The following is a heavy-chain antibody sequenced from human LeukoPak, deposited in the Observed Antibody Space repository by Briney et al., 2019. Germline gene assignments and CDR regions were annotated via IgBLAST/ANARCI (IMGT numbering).Heavy chain of an antibody. Sequence: GASVNVSCKASGYTFTSYGISWVRQPPAQGLEWMGWISAYNGNTNYAQKLQGRVTMNTDTSTSTAYMELRSLRCDDTAVYYCAREGGTTVTLNGMDVWGKGTTVTVSS. CDR3: AREGGTTVTLNGMDV. CDR2: ISAYNGNT. J-gene: IGHJ6*04. CDR1: GYTFTSYG. D-gene: IGHD4-17*01. V-gene: IGHV1-18*04.